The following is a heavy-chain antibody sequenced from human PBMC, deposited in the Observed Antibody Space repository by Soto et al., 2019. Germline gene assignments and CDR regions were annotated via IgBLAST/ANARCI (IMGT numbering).Heavy chain of an antibody. CDR2: INPDGSEK. CDR3: SRSLDS. J-gene: IGHJ4*02. Sequence: GGSLRLSCAASGFTFSSFWMDWVSQAPGKGLEWVANINPDGSEKHYVDSVKGRFTISRDNAKNSLYLQMSSPTAEDSALYYCSRSLDSWGQGPRVTVSS. CDR1: GFTFSSFW. V-gene: IGHV3-7*01.